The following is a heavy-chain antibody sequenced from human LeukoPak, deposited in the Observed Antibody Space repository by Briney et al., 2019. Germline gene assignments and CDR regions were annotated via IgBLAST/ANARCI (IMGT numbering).Heavy chain of an antibody. D-gene: IGHD3-22*01. Sequence: SETLSLTCTVSGGSISSYYWSWIRQPPGKGLEWIGYIYYSGSTNYNPSLKSRVTISGDTSKNQFSLKLSSVTAADTAVYYCAREYDSSGFNWFDPWGQGTLVTVSS. CDR3: AREYDSSGFNWFDP. V-gene: IGHV4-59*01. CDR1: GGSISSYY. CDR2: IYYSGST. J-gene: IGHJ5*02.